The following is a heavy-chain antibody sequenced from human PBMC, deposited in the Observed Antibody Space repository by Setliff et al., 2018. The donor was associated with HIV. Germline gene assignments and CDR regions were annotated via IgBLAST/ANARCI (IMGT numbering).Heavy chain of an antibody. J-gene: IGHJ6*02. D-gene: IGHD2-2*01. Sequence: GSLRLSCAASGFTFSDYYMSWIRQAPGKGLEWVSYISSSGSTIYYADSVKGRFTISRGNAKNSLYLQMNSLRAEDTAVYYCARDLVVVVPAAIGSGYYYYGMDVWGQGTTVTVSS. CDR3: ARDLVVVVPAAIGSGYYYYGMDV. CDR2: ISSSGSTI. V-gene: IGHV3-11*01. CDR1: GFTFSDYY.